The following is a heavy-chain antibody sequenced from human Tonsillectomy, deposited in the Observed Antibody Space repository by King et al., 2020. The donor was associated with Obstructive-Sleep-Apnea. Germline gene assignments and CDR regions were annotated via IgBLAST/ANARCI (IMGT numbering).Heavy chain of an antibody. CDR2: IYYSGST. Sequence: VQLQESGPGLVKPSETLSLTCTVSGGSISTYYWSWIRQPPGMGLEWIGYIYYSGSTNYNPSLKSRVTISVDTSKNQFSLKLSSVTAADTAVYYCARTSYDSSGYYNDYWGQGTLVTVSA. D-gene: IGHD3-22*01. V-gene: IGHV4-59*08. CDR1: GGSISTYY. J-gene: IGHJ4*02. CDR3: ARTSYDSSGYYNDY.